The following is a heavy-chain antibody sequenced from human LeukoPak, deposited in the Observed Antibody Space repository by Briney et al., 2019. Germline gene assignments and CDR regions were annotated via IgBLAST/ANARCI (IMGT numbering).Heavy chain of an antibody. V-gene: IGHV4-30-2*01. CDR3: AGYYGDSPLFDY. CDR2: IYHSGST. D-gene: IGHD4-17*01. Sequence: SETLSLTSAVSGGSISSGGYSWSWIRQPPGKGLEWIGYIYHSGSTYYNPSLKSRVTISVDRSKNQFSLKLSSVTAADTAVYYCAGYYGDSPLFDYWGQGTLVTVSS. J-gene: IGHJ4*02. CDR1: GGSISSGGYS.